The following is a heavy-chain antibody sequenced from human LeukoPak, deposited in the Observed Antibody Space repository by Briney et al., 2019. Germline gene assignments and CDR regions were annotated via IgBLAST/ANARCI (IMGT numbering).Heavy chain of an antibody. Sequence: GASVKVSCKASGYTFTNYFIHWVRQAPGQGLEWMGRINPKSGETEYAQELQGRVTLPGDTSINTAYMELSRLRSDDTAVFYCARDPKPYSGYCSSGSCYPSWDYWGQGTLVTVSS. V-gene: IGHV1-2*06. J-gene: IGHJ4*02. CDR3: ARDPKPYSGYCSSGSCYPSWDY. CDR1: GYTFTNYF. CDR2: INPKSGET. D-gene: IGHD2-15*01.